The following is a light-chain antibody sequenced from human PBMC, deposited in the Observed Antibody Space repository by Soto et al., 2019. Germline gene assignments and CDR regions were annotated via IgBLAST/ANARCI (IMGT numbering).Light chain of an antibody. CDR3: QSYDSNSVV. V-gene: IGLV6-57*04. CDR2: KND. Sequence: NFMLTQSHSVSESPGKMVTISCTRSSGSIASNHVQWYQQRPGSAPTTVIYKNDQRPYGVPDRFSGSIDSSSNSASLTISGLKTEDEADYYCQSYDSNSVVFGGGTKLTVL. CDR1: SGSIASNH. J-gene: IGLJ2*01.